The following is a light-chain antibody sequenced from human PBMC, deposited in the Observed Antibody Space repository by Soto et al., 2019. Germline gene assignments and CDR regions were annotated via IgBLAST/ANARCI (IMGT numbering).Light chain of an antibody. CDR3: QQYCSSLT. CDR1: QSVSSSY. V-gene: IGKV3-20*01. Sequence: EIVLTQSPGTLSLSPGERATLSCRASQSVSSSYLAWYQQKPGQAPRLLIYGASSRATGIPHRFSGSGSGTHFPLTISRLDPQYFPLHYCQQYCSSLTFGGRTNVHIK. J-gene: IGKJ4*01. CDR2: GAS.